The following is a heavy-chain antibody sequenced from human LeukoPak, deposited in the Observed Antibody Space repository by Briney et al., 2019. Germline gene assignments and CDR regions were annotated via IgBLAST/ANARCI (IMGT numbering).Heavy chain of an antibody. CDR3: ARDKAQQLAPPRGFGY. Sequence: GGSLRLSCAASGFTFSSYSMNWVRQAPGKGLEWVSSISSSSSYIYYADSVKGRFTISRDNAKNSLYLQMNSLRAEDTAVYYCARDKAQQLAPPRGFGYWGQGTLVTVSS. V-gene: IGHV3-21*01. J-gene: IGHJ4*02. CDR1: GFTFSSYS. D-gene: IGHD6-13*01. CDR2: ISSSSSYI.